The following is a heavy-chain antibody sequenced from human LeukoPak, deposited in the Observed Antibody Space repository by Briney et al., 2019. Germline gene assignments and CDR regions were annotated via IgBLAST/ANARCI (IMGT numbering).Heavy chain of an antibody. J-gene: IGHJ4*02. Sequence: PSETLSLTCTVSGGSMSSYYWSWIRQPPGKGLEWIGYIYKSGGTNYNPSVRSRVSISLDTSKNQFSLKLSSVTAADTAVYFCARRYSSGWSPTFDYWGQGILVPVST. CDR3: ARRYSSGWSPTFDY. D-gene: IGHD6-19*01. CDR2: IYKSGGT. CDR1: GGSMSSYY. V-gene: IGHV4-59*01.